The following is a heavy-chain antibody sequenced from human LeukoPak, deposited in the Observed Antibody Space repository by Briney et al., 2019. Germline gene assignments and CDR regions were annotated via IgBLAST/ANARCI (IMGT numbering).Heavy chain of an antibody. V-gene: IGHV3-21*01. J-gene: IGHJ5*02. CDR1: RFTFSSYS. CDR3: ARDTYDYGEPLGPGLRSKVFWFDP. CDR2: ISSSSSYI. Sequence: GGSLRLSCAASRFTFSSYSMNWVRQAPGKGLEWVSSISSSSSYIYYADSVKGRFTISRDNAKNSLYLQMNSLRAEDTAVYYCARDTYDYGEPLGPGLRSKVFWFDPWGQGTLVTVSS. D-gene: IGHD4-17*01.